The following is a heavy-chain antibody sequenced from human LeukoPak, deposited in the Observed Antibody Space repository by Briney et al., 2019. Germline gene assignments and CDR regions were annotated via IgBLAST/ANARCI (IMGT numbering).Heavy chain of an antibody. V-gene: IGHV3-53*01. Sequence: GGSLRLSCAASGFTVSSNYMSWVRQAPGKGLEWVSVIYSGGSTYYADSVKGRFTISRDNSKNTLYLQMNSLRAEDTAVYYCAKDNRGSGWYTDYWGQRTLVTVSS. CDR1: GFTVSSNY. D-gene: IGHD6-19*01. CDR3: AKDNRGSGWYTDY. CDR2: IYSGGST. J-gene: IGHJ4*02.